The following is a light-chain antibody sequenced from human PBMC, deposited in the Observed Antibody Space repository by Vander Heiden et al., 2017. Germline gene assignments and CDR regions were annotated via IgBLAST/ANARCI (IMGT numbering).Light chain of an antibody. CDR3: QQYNNWPRT. V-gene: IGKV3-15*01. CDR2: GAS. Sequence: DIEMTQSPATLSASAGERATLTCRASQSVSSNLAWYQQKPGQAPRLLIYGASTRATGIPARFSGSGSGTEFTLTISSLQSEDFAVYYCQQYNNWPRTFGQGTKVEIK. CDR1: QSVSSN. J-gene: IGKJ1*01.